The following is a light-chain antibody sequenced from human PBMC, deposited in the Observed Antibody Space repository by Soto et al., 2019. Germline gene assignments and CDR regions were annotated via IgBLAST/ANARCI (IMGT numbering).Light chain of an antibody. CDR2: RAS. Sequence: EIVMTQSPATLSVSPGERATLSCRASQSVSSNLDWYQQKPGQAPRLLIYRASTRATGIPARFSGSGSGTEFTLTISSLQSEDFAVYYCQQYNNWRTFGQGTKLEIK. CDR3: QQYNNWRT. CDR1: QSVSSN. J-gene: IGKJ2*01. V-gene: IGKV3-15*01.